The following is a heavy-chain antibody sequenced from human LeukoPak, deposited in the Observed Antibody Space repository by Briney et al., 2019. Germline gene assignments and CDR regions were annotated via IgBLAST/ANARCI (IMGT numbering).Heavy chain of an antibody. Sequence: PSETLSLTCTVSGGSISSTNYYWVWIRQPPGKGLEWIGSISYSGSTYYNPSLKSRVIISVDTSENQFSLKLNSVTATVTALYFCATRRFYRPFDYWGQGILVTVSS. CDR3: ATRRFYRPFDY. CDR1: GGSISSTNYY. D-gene: IGHD2/OR15-2a*01. J-gene: IGHJ4*02. V-gene: IGHV4-39*01. CDR2: ISYSGST.